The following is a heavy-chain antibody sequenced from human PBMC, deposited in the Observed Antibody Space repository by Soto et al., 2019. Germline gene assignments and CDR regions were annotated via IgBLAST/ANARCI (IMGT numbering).Heavy chain of an antibody. J-gene: IGHJ3*02. CDR1: GFTFSSYW. CDR2: INSDGSST. D-gene: IGHD3-3*01. V-gene: IGHV3-74*01. CDR3: ARSRITIFGVVSQGHDAFDI. Sequence: GGSLRLCWAASGFTFSSYWMHWVRQAPGKGLVWVSRINSDGSSTSYADSVKGRFTISRDNAKNTLYLQMNSLRAEDTAVYYCARSRITIFGVVSQGHDAFDIWGQGTMVTVSS.